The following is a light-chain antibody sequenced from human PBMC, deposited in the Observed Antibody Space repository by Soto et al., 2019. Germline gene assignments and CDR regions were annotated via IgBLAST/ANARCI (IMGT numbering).Light chain of an antibody. CDR3: QQRSKMPLT. CDR1: QSVRNY. CDR2: DAS. J-gene: IGKJ1*01. V-gene: IGKV3-11*01. Sequence: EIVLTQSPATLSLAPGETVTRSCRASQSVRNYLAWYQQKPGQAPRLLIYDASNRATGIPARFSGTGSETDFTLTISSLEPEDFAIYYCQQRSKMPLTFGHGTKVDIK.